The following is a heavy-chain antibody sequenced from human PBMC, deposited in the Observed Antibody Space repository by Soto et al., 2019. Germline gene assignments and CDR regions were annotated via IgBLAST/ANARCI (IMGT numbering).Heavy chain of an antibody. V-gene: IGHV3-53*01. D-gene: IGHD6-13*01. CDR2: IYSGGST. CDR3: AREYSSSWYYFDY. CDR1: GFTVSSNY. Sequence: GRSLRLSCAASGFTVSSNYMSWVRQAPGKGLEWVSVIYSGGSTYYADSVKGRFTISRDNSKNTLYLQMNSLRAEDTAVYYCAREYSSSWYYFDYWGQGTLVTVSS. J-gene: IGHJ4*02.